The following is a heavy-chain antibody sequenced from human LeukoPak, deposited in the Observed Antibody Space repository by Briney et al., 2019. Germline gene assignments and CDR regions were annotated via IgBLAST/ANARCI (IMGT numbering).Heavy chain of an antibody. D-gene: IGHD3-22*01. CDR1: GFTFSDYY. CDR2: ISSSGSTI. CDR3: ARDRGYYDSSGYYPRPDY. J-gene: IGHJ4*02. Sequence: GGSLRLSCAASGFTFSDYYMSWIRQAPGKGLKWVSYISSSGSTIYYADSVKGRFTISRDNAKNSLYLQMNSLRAEDTAVYYCARDRGYYDSSGYYPRPDYWGQGTLVTVSS. V-gene: IGHV3-11*01.